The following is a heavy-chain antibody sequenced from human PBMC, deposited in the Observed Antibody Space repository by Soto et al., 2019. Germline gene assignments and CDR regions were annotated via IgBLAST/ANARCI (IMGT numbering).Heavy chain of an antibody. Sequence: ASVKVSCKASGYTFTSYYMHWVRQAPGQGLEWMGIINPSGGSTSYAQKFQGRVTMTRDTSTSTVYMGLSSLRSEDTAVYYCARGATVTTSTDFIDYWGQGTLVTVSS. J-gene: IGHJ4*02. D-gene: IGHD4-17*01. CDR3: ARGATVTTSTDFIDY. V-gene: IGHV1-46*03. CDR1: GYTFTSYY. CDR2: INPSGGST.